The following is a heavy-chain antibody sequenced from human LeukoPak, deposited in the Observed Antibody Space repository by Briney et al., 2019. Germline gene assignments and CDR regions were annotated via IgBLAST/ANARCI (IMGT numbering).Heavy chain of an antibody. CDR3: ARSNIAEDYFDY. CDR1: GGSFSGYY. D-gene: IGHD6-13*01. V-gene: IGHV4-34*01. J-gene: IGHJ4*02. CDR2: INHSGST. Sequence: PSETLSLTCAVYGGSFSGYYWSWIRQPPGKGLEWIGEINHSGSTNYNPSLKSRVTISVDKSKNQFSLKLSSVTAADTAVYYCARSNIAEDYFDYWGQGTLVTVSS.